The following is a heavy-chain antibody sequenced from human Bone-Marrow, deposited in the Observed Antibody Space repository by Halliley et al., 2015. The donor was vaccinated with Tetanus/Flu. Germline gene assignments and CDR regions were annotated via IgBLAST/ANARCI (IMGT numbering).Heavy chain of an antibody. Sequence: KYYAGSVKGRFSISRDNSQNTLYLQMNSLSAEDTAVYYCARTGGTTTFFYDNTGYYADAFDIWGQGTMVTVSS. CDR3: ARTGGTTTFFYDNTGYYADAFDI. V-gene: IGHV3-30*07. CDR2: K. D-gene: IGHD3-22*01. J-gene: IGHJ3*02.